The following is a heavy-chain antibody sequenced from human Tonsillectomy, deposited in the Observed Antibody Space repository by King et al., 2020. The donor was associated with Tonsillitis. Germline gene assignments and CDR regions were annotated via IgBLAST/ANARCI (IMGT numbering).Heavy chain of an antibody. CDR1: GFSFDDCA. Sequence: VQLVESGGVVVQPGGSLRLSCVASGFSFDDCAMHWVRQAPGKGLEWVSLITWDGSRTYYADSVKGRFSISRDNSKNSLYLQMNSLRTEDTALYYCAKAVFGVDTPLDYWGQGTLVTVSS. CDR3: AKAVFGVDTPLDY. V-gene: IGHV3-43*01. J-gene: IGHJ4*02. CDR2: ITWDGSRT. D-gene: IGHD3-3*01.